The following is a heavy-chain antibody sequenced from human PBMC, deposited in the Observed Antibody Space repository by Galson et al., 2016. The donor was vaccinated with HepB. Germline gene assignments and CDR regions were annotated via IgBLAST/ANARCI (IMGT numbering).Heavy chain of an antibody. CDR1: GFTFSDHY. V-gene: IGHV3-11*01. CDR3: ARGLPTALNPCYDS. Sequence: SLRLSCAASGFTFSDHYMAWIRQPPGKGLEWLSYISTSEDVVYYADSLKGRFTISRDNAEKALYLQMNNLGADDTAVYFCARGLPTALNPCYDSWGQGTLVIVSS. D-gene: IGHD2-15*01. J-gene: IGHJ4*02. CDR2: ISTSEDVV.